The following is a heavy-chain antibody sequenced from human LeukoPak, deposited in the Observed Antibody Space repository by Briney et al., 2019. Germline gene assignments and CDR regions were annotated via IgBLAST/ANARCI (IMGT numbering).Heavy chain of an antibody. D-gene: IGHD6-13*01. Sequence: ASVRVSCKASGYTFTSYGISWVRQAPGQGLEWMGWISAYNGNTNYAQNLQGRVTMTTDTSTSTAYMELSSLRSEDTAVYYCAGEEGIAAAAAIYYYGMDVWGQGTTVTVSS. CDR2: ISAYNGNT. CDR3: AGEEGIAAAAAIYYYGMDV. V-gene: IGHV1-18*01. J-gene: IGHJ6*02. CDR1: GYTFTSYG.